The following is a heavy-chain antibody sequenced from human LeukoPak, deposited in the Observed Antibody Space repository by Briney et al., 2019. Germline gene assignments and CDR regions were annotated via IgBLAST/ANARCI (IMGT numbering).Heavy chain of an antibody. CDR2: INQDGTKQ. V-gene: IGHV3-7*03. CDR1: GFTFRSYW. CDR3: GRRNLFDY. Sequence: SGGSLRLSCAVSGFTFRSYWMSWLRQAPGKGLECVASINQDGTKQYYVDSVRGRFTISRDDAKNSVYLQMNNLRVQDTAVYYCGRRNLFDYWGQGTLVTVSS. J-gene: IGHJ4*02.